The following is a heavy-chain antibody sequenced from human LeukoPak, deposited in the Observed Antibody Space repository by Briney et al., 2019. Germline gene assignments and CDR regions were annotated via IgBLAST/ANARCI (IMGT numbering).Heavy chain of an antibody. Sequence: GASVKVSCKASGYTFTGYYMHWVRQAPGQGLEWMGGIIPIFGTANYAQKFQGRVTITTDESTSTAYMELSSLRSEDTAVYYCARAGRYCSSTSCPYYYYYYMDVWGKGTTVTVSS. V-gene: IGHV1-69*05. CDR2: IIPIFGTA. J-gene: IGHJ6*03. CDR3: ARAGRYCSSTSCPYYYYYYMDV. CDR1: GYTFTGYY. D-gene: IGHD2-2*01.